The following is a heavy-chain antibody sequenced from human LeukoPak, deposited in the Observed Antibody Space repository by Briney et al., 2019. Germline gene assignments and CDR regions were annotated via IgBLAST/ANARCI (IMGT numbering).Heavy chain of an antibody. Sequence: ASVKVSCKASGYTFTSYGISWVRQAPGQGLEWMGWISAYNGNTNYAQKLQGRVTMTTDTSTSTAYMELRSLRSDDTAVYYCARDNLRYSYGYYPGDVWGKGTTVAISS. V-gene: IGHV1-18*01. CDR1: GYTFTSYG. CDR2: ISAYNGNT. D-gene: IGHD5-18*01. CDR3: ARDNLRYSYGYYPGDV. J-gene: IGHJ6*04.